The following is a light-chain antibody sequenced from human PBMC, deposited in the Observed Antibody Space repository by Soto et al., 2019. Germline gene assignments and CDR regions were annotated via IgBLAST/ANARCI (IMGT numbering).Light chain of an antibody. CDR2: GNS. V-gene: IGLV1-40*01. CDR1: SSNIGAGYD. J-gene: IGLJ1*01. Sequence: QSVLTQPTSVSGAPGQRVTISCTGSSSNIGAGYDVHWYQQLPGTAPKLLIHGNSNRPSGVPDRFSGSKSGTSASLAITGLQAEDDADYYCQSYHSSLSGYVFGTGNKLTVL. CDR3: QSYHSSLSGYV.